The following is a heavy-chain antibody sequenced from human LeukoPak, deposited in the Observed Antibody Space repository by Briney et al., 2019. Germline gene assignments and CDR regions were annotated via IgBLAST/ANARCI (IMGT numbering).Heavy chain of an antibody. CDR1: GFTFSSYG. CDR3: AKAPDYDFWSGYDYYMDV. CDR2: IRYDGSNK. J-gene: IGHJ6*03. D-gene: IGHD3-3*01. Sequence: PGGSLRLSCAASGFTFSSYGMHWVRQAPGKGLEWVAFIRYDGSNKYYADSVKGRFTISRDNSKNTLYLQMNSLRAEDTAVYYCAKAPDYDFWSGYDYYMDVWGKGTTVTVSS. V-gene: IGHV3-30*02.